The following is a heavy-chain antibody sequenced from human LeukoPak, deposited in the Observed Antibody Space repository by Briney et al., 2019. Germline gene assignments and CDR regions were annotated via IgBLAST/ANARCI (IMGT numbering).Heavy chain of an antibody. J-gene: IGHJ4*02. CDR3: AKGSGYSFEY. V-gene: IGHV3-23*01. D-gene: IGHD3-22*01. CDR2: VSASGGTT. CDR1: GFTFSISA. Sequence: GGSLRLSCAAAGFTFSISAMRWVRQAPGKGLEWVSSVSASGGTTYYADSVKGRFTISRDNSKNTLYLQMNSLRAEDTALYYCAKGSGYSFEYWGQGTLVTVSS.